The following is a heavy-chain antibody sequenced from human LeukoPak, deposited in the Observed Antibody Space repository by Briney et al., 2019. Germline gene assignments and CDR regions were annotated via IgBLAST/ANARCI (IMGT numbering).Heavy chain of an antibody. CDR2: IYYSGST. V-gene: IGHV4-39*02. J-gene: IGHJ4*02. CDR1: GGSISSSSYY. CDR3: ARGENVVAATRH. D-gene: IGHD2-15*01. Sequence: SETLSLTCTVSGGSISSSSYYWGWIRQPPGKGLEWIGSIYYSGSTYYNPSLKSRVTISVDRSKNRFSLRLSSVTAADTAVYYCARGENVVAATRHWGQGTLVTVSS.